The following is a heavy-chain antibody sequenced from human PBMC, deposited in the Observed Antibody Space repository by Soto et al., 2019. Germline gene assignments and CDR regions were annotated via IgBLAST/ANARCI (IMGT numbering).Heavy chain of an antibody. Sequence: HPGGSLRLSCAASGLTFSMYWMHLVRQVPGKGLEWVSRSSSDGSHTVYVDSVKGRFTSSRDNAKKMLFLQMHSLRADDTAVYYCAGGMAGLDVWGQGTTVTVYS. V-gene: IGHV3-74*01. CDR3: AGGMAGLDV. J-gene: IGHJ6*02. CDR2: SSSDGSHT. CDR1: GLTFSMYW.